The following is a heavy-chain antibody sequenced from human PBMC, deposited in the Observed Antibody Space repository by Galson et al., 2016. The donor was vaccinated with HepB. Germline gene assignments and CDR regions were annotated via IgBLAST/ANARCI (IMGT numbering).Heavy chain of an antibody. J-gene: IGHJ4*02. V-gene: IGHV3-7*03. D-gene: IGHD5-18*01. CDR3: VRDPIQDFDY. CDR2: INKDGSEQ. CDR1: GFTFSNYW. Sequence: SLRLSCAASGFTFSNYWMSWVRQAPGKGLEWVANINKDGSEQYYVDSVKGRFIISRDNAKKSLYLQMNSLRAEDTAVYYCVRDPIQDFDYWGQGTLVTVSS.